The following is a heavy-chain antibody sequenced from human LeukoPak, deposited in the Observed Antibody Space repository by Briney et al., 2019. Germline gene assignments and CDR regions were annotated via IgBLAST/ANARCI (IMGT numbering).Heavy chain of an antibody. J-gene: IGHJ4*02. V-gene: IGHV4-61*02. CDR3: ARGWLEQLFDS. D-gene: IGHD5-24*01. CDR2: IYTSGST. Sequence: SETLSLTCTVSGGSISSGSYYWSWIRQPAGKGLEWIGRIYTSGSTNYNPSLKSRVTISVDTSKNEFSLNLNSVTAADTAVYYCARGWLEQLFDSWGQGTLVTVSS. CDR1: GGSISSGSYY.